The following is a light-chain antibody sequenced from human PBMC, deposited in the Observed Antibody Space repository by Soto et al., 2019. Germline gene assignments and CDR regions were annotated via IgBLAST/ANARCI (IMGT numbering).Light chain of an antibody. CDR3: QQYDNSPRT. J-gene: IGKJ1*01. Sequence: EIVLTQSPGTLSLSPGERATLSCRASQSVNSNYLAWYQQKPGQGPRLLMYGASSRATGIPDRFSGSGSGTDFTLTISRLEPEDFAVYYSQQYDNSPRTFGQGTNVELK. CDR2: GAS. V-gene: IGKV3-20*01. CDR1: QSVNSNY.